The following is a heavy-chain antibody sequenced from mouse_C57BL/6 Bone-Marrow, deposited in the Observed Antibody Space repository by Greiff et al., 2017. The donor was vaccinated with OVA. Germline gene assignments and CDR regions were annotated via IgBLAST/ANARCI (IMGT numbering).Heavy chain of an antibody. J-gene: IGHJ4*01. V-gene: IGHV1-84*01. Sequence: QVQLQQSGPELVKPGASVKISCKASGYTFTDYYINWVKQRPGQGLEWIGWIYPGSGYTKYNEKFKGKAPLTVDPSSSTAYMQLSSLTSEDSAVDCFARRRGGYDARDYWGQGTSVTVSS. CDR3: ARRRGGYDARDY. CDR2: IYPGSGYT. CDR1: GYTFTDYY.